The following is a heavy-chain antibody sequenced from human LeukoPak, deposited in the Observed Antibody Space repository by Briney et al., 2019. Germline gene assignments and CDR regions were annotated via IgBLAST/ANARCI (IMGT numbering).Heavy chain of an antibody. V-gene: IGHV5-51*01. Sequence: EESLKISCKGSGYSFTKHWIAWVRQMPGKGLKWMGIIFPGDSDTRYSPSFQGQVTISADKSISTAYLQWSSLKASDTAMYYCTRGSGSYVHWGQGTLVTVSS. CDR1: GYSFTKHW. CDR3: TRGSGSYVH. D-gene: IGHD6-19*01. CDR2: IFPGDSDT. J-gene: IGHJ1*01.